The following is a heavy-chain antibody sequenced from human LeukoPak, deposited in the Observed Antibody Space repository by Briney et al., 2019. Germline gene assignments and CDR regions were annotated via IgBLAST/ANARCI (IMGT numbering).Heavy chain of an antibody. D-gene: IGHD6-19*01. Sequence: SETLSLTCTVSGGSINNYYWSWIRQPPGKGLEWIGYIYYTGSTNYNPSLKSRVTISLDTSKNQFSLKLSSVTAADTAVYYCARNGWDYWYFDLWGRGTLVTVSS. V-gene: IGHV4-59*01. J-gene: IGHJ2*01. CDR3: ARNGWDYWYFDL. CDR2: IYYTGST. CDR1: GGSINNYY.